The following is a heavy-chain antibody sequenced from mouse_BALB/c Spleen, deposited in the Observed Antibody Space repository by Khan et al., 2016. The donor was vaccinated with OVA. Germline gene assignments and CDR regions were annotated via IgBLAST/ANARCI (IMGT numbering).Heavy chain of an antibody. CDR1: GFIFSSYG. CDR2: ISSGGTYT. CDR3: TRFITTTTGDYYAMDY. Sequence: VELVESGGDLVKPGGSLKLSCAASGFIFSSYGMSWVRQTPDKRLEWVATISSGGTYTYYPDSVKGRFTISRANAKNTLSLQMSSLKSEDTAMYYCTRFITTTTGDYYAMDYWGQGTSVTVSS. J-gene: IGHJ4*01. V-gene: IGHV5-6*01. D-gene: IGHD1-2*01.